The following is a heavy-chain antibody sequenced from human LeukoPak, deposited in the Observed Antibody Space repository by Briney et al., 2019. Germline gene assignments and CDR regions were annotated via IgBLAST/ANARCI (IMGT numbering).Heavy chain of an antibody. CDR3: ARDLVGATTNSDY. D-gene: IGHD1-26*01. V-gene: IGHV1-2*02. CDR1: GYTFTGYY. J-gene: IGHJ4*02. Sequence: ASVKVSCKASGYTFTGYYMHWVRQAPGQGLEWMGWINPNSGGTNYAQKFQGRVTMTRDTSISTAYMELSRLRSDDTAVYYCARDLVGATTNSDYWGQGTLVTVSS. CDR2: INPNSGGT.